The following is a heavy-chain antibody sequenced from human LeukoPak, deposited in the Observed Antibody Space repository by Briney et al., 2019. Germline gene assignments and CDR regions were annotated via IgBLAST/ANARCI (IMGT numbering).Heavy chain of an antibody. CDR2: IKLDGSEQ. D-gene: IGHD6-13*01. CDR1: GFTFSNYW. CDR3: ARDGIAALKSFDV. V-gene: IGHV3-7*01. J-gene: IGHJ3*01. Sequence: GESLRLSCAASGFTFSNYWMSWVRQAPGKGLEWVANIKLDGSEQYFVDSVRGRFTLSRDNANNALSLQMNSLRAEDTAVYYCARDGIAALKSFDVWGQGTMVTVSS.